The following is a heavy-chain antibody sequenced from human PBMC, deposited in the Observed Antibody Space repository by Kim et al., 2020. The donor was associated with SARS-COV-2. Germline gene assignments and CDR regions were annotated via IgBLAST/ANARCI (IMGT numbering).Heavy chain of an antibody. CDR2: IYYSGST. CDR3: ARRGGSGKLGRFDP. Sequence: SETLSLTCTVSGGSISSSSYYWGWIRQPPGKGLEWIGSIYYSGSTYYNPSLKSRVTISVDTSKNQFSLKLSSVTAADTAVYYCARRGGSGKLGRFDPWGQGTLVTVSS. J-gene: IGHJ5*02. D-gene: IGHD3-10*01. CDR1: GGSISSSSYY. V-gene: IGHV4-39*01.